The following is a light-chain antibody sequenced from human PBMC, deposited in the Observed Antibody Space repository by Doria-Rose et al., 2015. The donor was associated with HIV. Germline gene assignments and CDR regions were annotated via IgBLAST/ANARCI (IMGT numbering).Light chain of an antibody. CDR3: QQYYDTPS. V-gene: IGKV4-1*01. CDR2: WAS. J-gene: IGKJ3*01. Sequence: TQSPESPGMSLGERATLNCKSNQSLLYTSKNYLAWYQQKPGQPPKLLTYWASTRQSGVPARFSGSGSGTDFTLTISSLEAEDVAVYYCQQYYDTPSFGPGTTVDIK. CDR1: QSLLYTSKNY.